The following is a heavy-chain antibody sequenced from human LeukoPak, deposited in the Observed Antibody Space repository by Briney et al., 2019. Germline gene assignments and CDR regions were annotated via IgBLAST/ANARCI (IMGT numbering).Heavy chain of an antibody. CDR3: VRGRAGIGTHYAQGFDY. CDR1: GFIFSRHS. Sequence: GGSLRLSCAASGFIFSRHSMDWVRQAPGKGLEWVSSIVSSSTYIYYADSVKGRFTISRDNAKNSLYLQMNSLRAEDTAVYYCVRGRAGIGTHYAQGFDYWGQGTLVTVSS. CDR2: IVSSSTYI. D-gene: IGHD1-26*01. V-gene: IGHV3-21*01. J-gene: IGHJ4*02.